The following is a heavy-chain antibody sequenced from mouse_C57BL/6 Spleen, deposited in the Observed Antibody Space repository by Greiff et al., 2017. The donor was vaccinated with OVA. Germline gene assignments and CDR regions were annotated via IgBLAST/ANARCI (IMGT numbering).Heavy chain of an antibody. J-gene: IGHJ3*01. CDR2: ISAGGSYT. D-gene: IGHD1-1*01. V-gene: IGHV5-4*01. CDR3: ARVHYGRGNVGFAY. Sequence: EVQLVESGGGLVKPGGSLKLSCAASGFTFSSYAMSWVRQTPEKRLEWVATISAGGSYTYYPDNVKGRFTITRDNAKNNLYLQMSNLKADDTAMDYCARVHYGRGNVGFAYWGQGTLVTVSA. CDR1: GFTFSSYA.